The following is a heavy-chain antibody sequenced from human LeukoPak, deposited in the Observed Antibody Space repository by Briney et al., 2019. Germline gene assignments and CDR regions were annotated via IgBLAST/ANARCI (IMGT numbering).Heavy chain of an antibody. J-gene: IGHJ3*01. V-gene: IGHV3-23*01. CDR2: ISGSGGST. CDR3: AKGGGRPLDDAFDV. CDR1: GFTFSNYA. Sequence: GGSLRLSCAASGFTFSNYAMSWVRQAPGKGLEWVSAISGSGGSTYYADSVKGRFTISRDNSRNTLHLQMNSLRAEDTAVYYCAKGGGRPLDDAFDVWGQGTMVTISS.